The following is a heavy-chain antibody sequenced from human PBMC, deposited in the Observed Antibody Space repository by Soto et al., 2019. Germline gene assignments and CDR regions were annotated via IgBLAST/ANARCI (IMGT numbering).Heavy chain of an antibody. V-gene: IGHV4-34*01. CDR2: INHSGSP. D-gene: IGHD4-17*01. J-gene: IGHJ5*02. Sequence: QVQLQQWGAGLLKPSETLSLTCAVYGGSFSGYYWSCIRQPPGKGLEWIGEINHSGSPNYNPYLKSRVTISVDTAKHQFSLKLSSVAAADTAVYYCARGVMTTVTTRFDPWVKVTLVTVS. CDR1: GGSFSGYY. CDR3: ARGVMTTVTTRFDP.